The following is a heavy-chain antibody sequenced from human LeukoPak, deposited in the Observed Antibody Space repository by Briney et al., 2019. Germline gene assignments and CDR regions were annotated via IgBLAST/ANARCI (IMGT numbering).Heavy chain of an antibody. J-gene: IGHJ4*02. Sequence: PGGSLRLSCAASGFTFSRYGMHWVRQAPGKGLEWVAVISYDGSNKYYVDSVKGRFTISRDNSKNTLYLQMNSLRVEDTAVYYCAKALAYYYDTSGPFDYWGQGILVTVSS. CDR2: ISYDGSNK. CDR1: GFTFSRYG. CDR3: AKALAYYYDTSGPFDY. V-gene: IGHV3-30*18. D-gene: IGHD3-22*01.